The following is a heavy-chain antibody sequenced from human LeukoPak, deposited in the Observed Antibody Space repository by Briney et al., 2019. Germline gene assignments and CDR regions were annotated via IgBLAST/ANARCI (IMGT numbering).Heavy chain of an antibody. V-gene: IGHV4-30-2*01. CDR1: GGSISGGGYS. CDR3: ARGSYSYGIDY. Sequence: SETLSLTCAVSGGSISGGGYSWSWIRQPPGKGLEWIGYIYHSGSTYYNPSLKSRVTISVDRSKNQFSLKLSSVTAADTAVYYCARGSYSYGIDYWGQGTLVTVSS. J-gene: IGHJ4*02. CDR2: IYHSGST. D-gene: IGHD5-18*01.